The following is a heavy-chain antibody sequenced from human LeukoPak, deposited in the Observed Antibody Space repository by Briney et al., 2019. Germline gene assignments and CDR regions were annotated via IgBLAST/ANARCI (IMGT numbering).Heavy chain of an antibody. CDR1: GYTFTGYY. J-gene: IGHJ5*02. D-gene: IGHD1/OR15-1a*01. CDR3: ARAVGTYNWFDP. Sequence: ASVKVSCKASGYTFTGYYMHWVRQAPGQGLEWMGWINPNSGGTNYAQKFQGRVTMTRDTSISTAYMELSRLRSDDTAVYYCARAVGTYNWFDPWGQGTLATVSS. V-gene: IGHV1-2*02. CDR2: INPNSGGT.